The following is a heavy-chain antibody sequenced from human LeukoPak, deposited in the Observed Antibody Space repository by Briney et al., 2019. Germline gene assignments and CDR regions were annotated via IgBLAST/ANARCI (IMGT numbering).Heavy chain of an antibody. CDR1: GGSISSGGYY. V-gene: IGHV4-31*03. CDR3: ARENLYGDYCGMDV. CDR2: IYYSGST. Sequence: SETLSLTCTVSGGSISSGGYYWSWIRQHPGKGLEWIGYIYYSGSTYYNPSLKSRVTISVDTSKNRFSLKLSSVTAADTAVYYCARENLYGDYCGMDVWGQGTTVTVSS. D-gene: IGHD4-17*01. J-gene: IGHJ6*02.